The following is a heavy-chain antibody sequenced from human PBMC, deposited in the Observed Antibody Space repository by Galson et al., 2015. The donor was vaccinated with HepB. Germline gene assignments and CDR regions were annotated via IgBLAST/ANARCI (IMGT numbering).Heavy chain of an antibody. CDR2: MNPSSGDA. J-gene: IGHJ4*02. Sequence: SVKVSCKASGYPFTAYYFHWVRQAPGHGLEWLGWMNPSSGDADYAQRFQGRVTMTRDTSISTAYVELNRLTSDDTAVYYCAIGNYRAGIDYWGQGTLVTVSS. CDR3: AIGNYRAGIDY. CDR1: GYPFTAYY. V-gene: IGHV1-2*02. D-gene: IGHD1-7*01.